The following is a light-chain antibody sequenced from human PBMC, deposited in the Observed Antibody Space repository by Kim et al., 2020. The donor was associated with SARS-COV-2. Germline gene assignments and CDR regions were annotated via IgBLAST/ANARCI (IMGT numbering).Light chain of an antibody. J-gene: IGLJ2*01. CDR2: DNN. Sequence: QSVLTQPPSLSAAPGQKVTISCSGTSSTIGTNYVSWYQQLPGTAPKLLIYDNNKRPSGIPDRFSGSRSGTSATLVITGLQTGDEADYYCGTWDSSLTAEVFGGGTQLTVL. CDR3: GTWDSSLTAEV. V-gene: IGLV1-51*01. CDR1: SSTIGTNY.